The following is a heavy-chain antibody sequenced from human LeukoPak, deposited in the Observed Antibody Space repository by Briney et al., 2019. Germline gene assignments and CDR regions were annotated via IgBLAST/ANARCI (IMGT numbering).Heavy chain of an antibody. D-gene: IGHD1-26*01. V-gene: IGHV3-13*01. CDR1: GFTFSSYG. J-gene: IGHJ4*02. Sequence: RSGGSLRLSCAASGFTFSSYGMHWVRQVTGKGLEWVSAVGTAGDTYYPGSVKGRFTISRENAKNSLYLQMNSLRAGDTAVYYCARTSGRYFDYWGQGTLVTVSS. CDR3: ARTSGRYFDY. CDR2: VGTAGDT.